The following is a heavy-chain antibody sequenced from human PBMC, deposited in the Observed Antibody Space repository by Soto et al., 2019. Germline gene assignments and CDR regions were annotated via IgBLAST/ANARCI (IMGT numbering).Heavy chain of an antibody. J-gene: IGHJ5*02. CDR2: IIPIFGTA. CDR3: ARDLGVHRNWFDP. CDR1: GGTFSSYA. V-gene: IGHV1-69*06. Sequence: SVKVSCTASGGTFSSYAISWVRQAPGQGLEWMGGIIPIFGTANYAQKFQGRATITADKSTSTAYMELSSLRSEDTAVYYCARDLGVHRNWFDPWGQGTLVTVSS. D-gene: IGHD3-3*01.